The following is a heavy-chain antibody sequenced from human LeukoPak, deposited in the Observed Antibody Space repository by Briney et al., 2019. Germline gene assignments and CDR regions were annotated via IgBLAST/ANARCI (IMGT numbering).Heavy chain of an antibody. CDR2: ISGSGGST. Sequence: PGGSLRLSCAASGFTFSSYAMTWVRQAPGKGLEWVSVISGSGGSTYYADSVKGRFTISRDNSKNTLYLQINSLRAEDTAVYYCAKDLNALDYWGQGTLVTVSS. CDR3: AKDLNALDY. D-gene: IGHD2-8*01. J-gene: IGHJ4*02. V-gene: IGHV3-23*01. CDR1: GFTFSSYA.